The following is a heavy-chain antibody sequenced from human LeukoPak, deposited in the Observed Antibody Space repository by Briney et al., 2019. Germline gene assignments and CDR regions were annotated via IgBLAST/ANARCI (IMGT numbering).Heavy chain of an antibody. D-gene: IGHD3-3*01. V-gene: IGHV4-59*01. J-gene: IGHJ4*02. CDR2: IYYSGST. Sequence: NSSETLSLTCTVSGGSISSYYWSWIRQPPGEGLEWIGYIYYSGSTNYNPSLKSRVTISVDTSKNQFSLKLSSVTAADTAVYYCARASYDFWSGPYYFDYWGQGTLVTVSS. CDR1: GGSISSYY. CDR3: ARASYDFWSGPYYFDY.